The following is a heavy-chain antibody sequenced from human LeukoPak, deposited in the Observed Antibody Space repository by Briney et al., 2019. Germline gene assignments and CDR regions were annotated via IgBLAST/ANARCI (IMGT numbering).Heavy chain of an antibody. J-gene: IGHJ4*02. CDR1: GFTFSSDS. Sequence: GGSLRLSCAASGFTFSSDSMNWVRQAPGKGLEWVSYISSSSSTIYYADSVKGRFTISRDNAKNSLYLQMNSLRAEDTAVYYCARDLIAAAGRHWGQGTLVTVSS. D-gene: IGHD6-13*01. CDR3: ARDLIAAAGRH. V-gene: IGHV3-48*01. CDR2: ISSSSSTI.